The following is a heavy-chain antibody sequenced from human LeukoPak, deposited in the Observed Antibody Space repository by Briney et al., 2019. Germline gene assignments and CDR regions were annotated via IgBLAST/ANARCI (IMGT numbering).Heavy chain of an antibody. CDR1: GDSVSGAFW. D-gene: IGHD3-10*01. Sequence: MSSETLSLTCAVSGDSVSGAFWWSWVRLPPHKGLEWIGEIHHSGSSNYNPSLKSRVIISLDGSKNLLSLELSSVTAADTAVYYCAKSNGYGLVDIWGQGTMVTVSS. CDR3: AKSNGYGLVDI. CDR2: IHHSGSS. V-gene: IGHV4-4*02. J-gene: IGHJ3*02.